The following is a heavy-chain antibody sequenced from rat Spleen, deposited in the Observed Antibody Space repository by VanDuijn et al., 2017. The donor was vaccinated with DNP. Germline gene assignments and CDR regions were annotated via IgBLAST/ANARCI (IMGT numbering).Heavy chain of an antibody. CDR3: TRSYYGYKAYFDY. D-gene: IGHD1-9*01. Sequence: SQTLSLTCTVSGFSLTTYHVHWVRQPPGRDLEWMGTLWTSGRTNYNSAVQSRLSISRDTSKSQVFLKMNSLQTEDTAIYYCTRSYYGYKAYFDYWGQGVMVTVSS. CDR1: GFSLTTYH. CDR2: LWTSGRT. V-gene: IGHV2-27*01. J-gene: IGHJ2*01.